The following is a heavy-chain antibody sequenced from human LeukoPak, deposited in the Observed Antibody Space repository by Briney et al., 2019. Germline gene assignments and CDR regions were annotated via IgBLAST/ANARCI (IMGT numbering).Heavy chain of an antibody. D-gene: IGHD1-26*01. CDR2: ISSSSSYI. J-gene: IGHJ4*02. V-gene: IGHV3-21*01. CDR1: GFTFSSYS. Sequence: GGPLRLSCAASGFTFSSYSMNWVRQAPGKGLEWVSSISSSSSYIYYADSVKGRFTISRDNAKNSLYLQMYSLRAEDTAVYYCARDSGSYSKYWGQGTLVTVSS. CDR3: ARDSGSYSKY.